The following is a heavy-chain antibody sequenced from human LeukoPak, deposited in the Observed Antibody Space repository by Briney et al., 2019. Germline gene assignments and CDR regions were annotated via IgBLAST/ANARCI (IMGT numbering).Heavy chain of an antibody. Sequence: SETLSLTCTVSGGSISSYYWSWIRQPPGKGLEWIGYIYYSGSTNYNPSLKGRVTISVDTSKNQFSLKLSSVTAADTAVYYCARRGDNYEGVDYWGQGTLVTVSS. J-gene: IGHJ4*02. V-gene: IGHV4-59*01. CDR3: ARRGDNYEGVDY. D-gene: IGHD4-11*01. CDR2: IYYSGST. CDR1: GGSISSYY.